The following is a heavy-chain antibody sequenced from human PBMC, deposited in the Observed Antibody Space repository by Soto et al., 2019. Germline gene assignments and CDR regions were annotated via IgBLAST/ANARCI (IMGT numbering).Heavy chain of an antibody. CDR1: GGTFSSYA. CDR2: IIPIFGTA. Sequence: SVQVSCKASGGTFSSYAISWVRQATGQGLEWMGGIIPIFGTANYAQKFQGRVTITADKSTSTAYMELSSLRSEDTAVYYCARHEWELPTPYFDYWGQGTLVPVSS. D-gene: IGHD1-26*01. CDR3: ARHEWELPTPYFDY. V-gene: IGHV1-69*06. J-gene: IGHJ4*02.